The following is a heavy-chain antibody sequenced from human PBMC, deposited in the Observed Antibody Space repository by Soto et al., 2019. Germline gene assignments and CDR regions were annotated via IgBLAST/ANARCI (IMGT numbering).Heavy chain of an antibody. Sequence: QVQLQQWGAGLLKPSETLSLTCAVYGGSFSGYYWSWIRQPPGKGLEWIGEINHSGSTNYNPSLKSRGTRSVDTSQNQFSLKLSSVTAADTAVYYCARGRVYCSSTSCYYLYYFDYWGQGTLVTVSS. CDR2: INHSGST. V-gene: IGHV4-34*01. D-gene: IGHD2-2*01. CDR1: GGSFSGYY. J-gene: IGHJ4*02. CDR3: ARGRVYCSSTSCYYLYYFDY.